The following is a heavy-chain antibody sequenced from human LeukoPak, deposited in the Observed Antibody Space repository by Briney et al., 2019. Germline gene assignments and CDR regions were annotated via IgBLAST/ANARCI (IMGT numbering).Heavy chain of an antibody. D-gene: IGHD3-10*01. CDR2: ISAYNGNT. Sequence: ASVKVSCKASGYTFTSYGISWVRQAPGQGLEWMGWISAYNGNTNYAQKLQGRVTMTTDTSTSTAYMELRGLRSDDTAVYYCASQRMVRGAFDYWGQGTLVTVSS. CDR3: ASQRMVRGAFDY. CDR1: GYTFTSYG. V-gene: IGHV1-18*01. J-gene: IGHJ4*02.